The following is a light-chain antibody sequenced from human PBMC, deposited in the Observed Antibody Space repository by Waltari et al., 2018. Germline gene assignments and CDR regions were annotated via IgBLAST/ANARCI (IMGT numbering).Light chain of an antibody. J-gene: IGLJ2*01. V-gene: IGLV3-1*01. CDR1: KLGDTY. Sequence: SYVLTQPPSVSVSPGQTASITCSGDKLGDTYACWYQQKPGQSPVLVIYQDSKRPSGIPERFSGSNSGNTATLTISGTQAMDEADYYCQAWDSSTEVFGGGTKLTVL. CDR3: QAWDSSTEV. CDR2: QDS.